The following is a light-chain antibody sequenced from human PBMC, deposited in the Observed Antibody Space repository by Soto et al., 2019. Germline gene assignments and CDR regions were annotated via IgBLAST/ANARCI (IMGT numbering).Light chain of an antibody. CDR1: QTISSW. CDR3: QHYNSYSEA. J-gene: IGKJ1*01. CDR2: KAS. V-gene: IGKV1-5*03. Sequence: DIQMTQSPSTLSASVGDRVTVTCRASQTISSWLAWYQQKPGKAPKLLIYKASTLKNGVPSRFSGSGSGTEITLTISSLQPDDFATYYCQHYNSYSEAFGQGTKVDIK.